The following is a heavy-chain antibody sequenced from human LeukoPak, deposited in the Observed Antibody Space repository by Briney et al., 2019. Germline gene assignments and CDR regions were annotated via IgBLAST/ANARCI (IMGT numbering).Heavy chain of an antibody. V-gene: IGHV1-46*01. J-gene: IGHJ3*02. D-gene: IGHD6-13*01. CDR2: INPSGGST. CDR1: GYTFTSYD. Sequence: GASVKVSCKASGYTFTSYDINWVRQAPGQGLEWMGIINPSGGSTSYAQKFQGRVSMTRDTSTSTVYMEVSSLRSEDTAVYYCARVQGRSSSWHTSAHDAFDIWGQGTMVTVSA. CDR3: ARVQGRSSSWHTSAHDAFDI.